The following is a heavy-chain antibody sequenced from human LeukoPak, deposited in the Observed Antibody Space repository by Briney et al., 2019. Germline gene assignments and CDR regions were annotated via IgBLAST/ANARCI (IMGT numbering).Heavy chain of an antibody. V-gene: IGHV3-30*18. J-gene: IGHJ4*02. CDR3: AKALGAILEPDY. CDR2: ISYDGSNK. CDR1: GFTFSSYG. D-gene: IGHD2-2*02. Sequence: GGSLRLSCAASGFTFSSYGMHWVRQAPGKGLEWVAVISYDGSNKYYADSVKGRFTISRDNSKNTLYLQLNSLRAEDTAVYYCAKALGAILEPDYWGQGTLVTVSS.